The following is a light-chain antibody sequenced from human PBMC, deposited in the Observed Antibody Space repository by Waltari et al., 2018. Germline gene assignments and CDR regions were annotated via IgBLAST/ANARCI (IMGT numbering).Light chain of an antibody. CDR2: GAS. J-gene: IGKJ4*01. CDR3: QWCDNCALLT. Sequence: EIVMTQSPATLSVSPGERVTLSCRASVSVKSHLAWYQQKPGQPPRLLIYGASTRATGIPARFSGSGYGTEFTLTISSLQSEDSACYYCQWCDNCALLTLCGGTSVEI. V-gene: IGKV3-15*01. CDR1: VSVKSH.